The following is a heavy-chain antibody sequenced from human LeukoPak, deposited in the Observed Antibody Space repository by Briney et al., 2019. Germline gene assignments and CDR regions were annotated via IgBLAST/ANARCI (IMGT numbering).Heavy chain of an antibody. D-gene: IGHD3-22*01. J-gene: IGHJ5*02. CDR2: IYYSGST. Sequence: SETLSLTCTVSGGSISSSSYYWGWIRQPPGTGLEWIGSIYYSGSTYYNPSLKSRVTISVDTSKNQFSPKLSSVTAADTAVYYCARSYDSSGYYYDVRLNWFDPWGQGTLVTVSS. CDR3: ARSYDSSGYYYDVRLNWFDP. CDR1: GGSISSSSYY. V-gene: IGHV4-39*07.